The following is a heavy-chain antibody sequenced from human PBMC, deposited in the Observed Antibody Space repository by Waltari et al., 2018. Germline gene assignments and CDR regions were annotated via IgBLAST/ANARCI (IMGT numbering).Heavy chain of an antibody. CDR3: ARGPNTGAFDY. CDR2: NDPRRRDT. J-gene: IGHJ4*02. D-gene: IGHD2-8*02. CDR1: GYTFTDYF. Sequence: QVQLVQSGAEVKKPGASVKVSCKASGYTFTDYFIHWRRQVPGQGLEWMGWNDPRRRDTSYAQNLQGRVTMTRDTAIGTIYMELSILRSDDTAVYYCARGPNTGAFDYWGQGTLVTVSS. V-gene: IGHV1-2*02.